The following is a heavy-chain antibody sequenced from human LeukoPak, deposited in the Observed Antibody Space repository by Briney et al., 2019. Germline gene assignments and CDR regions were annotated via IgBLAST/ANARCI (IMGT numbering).Heavy chain of an antibody. V-gene: IGHV3-7*01. CDR3: ASSYGMVV. J-gene: IGHJ6*04. CDR2: IKQDGSEK. CDR1: GFTFSGYW. Sequence: GGSLRLSCAASGFTFSGYWMSWVRQAPGKGLEWVANIKQDGSEKYYVDSVKGRFTISRDNAKNSLYLQMNSLRAEDTAVYYCASSYGMVVWGKGTTVTVSS.